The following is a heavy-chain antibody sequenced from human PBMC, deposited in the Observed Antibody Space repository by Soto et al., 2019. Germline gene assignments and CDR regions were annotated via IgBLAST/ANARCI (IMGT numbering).Heavy chain of an antibody. J-gene: IGHJ6*02. D-gene: IGHD3-10*01. CDR2: IWYDGSNK. Sequence: PGGSLRLSCAASGFTFSSYVMHWVRQAPGKGLEWVAVIWYDGSNKYYADSVKGRFTISRDNSKNTLYLQMNSLRAEDTAVYYCARAHPLPFYYGSGSPRMDVWGQGPTVTV. CDR3: ARAHPLPFYYGSGSPRMDV. V-gene: IGHV3-33*01. CDR1: GFTFSSYV.